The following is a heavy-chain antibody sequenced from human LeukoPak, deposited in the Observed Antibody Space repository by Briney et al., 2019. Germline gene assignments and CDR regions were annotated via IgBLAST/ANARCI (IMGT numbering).Heavy chain of an antibody. V-gene: IGHV4-4*02. CDR3: ASRGAYYYGSGREIDY. D-gene: IGHD3-10*01. CDR1: GGSISSSNW. Sequence: PSETLSLTCAVSGGSISSSNWWSWVRQPPGKGLEWIGEIYHSGSTNYNPSLKSRVTISVDKSKNQFSLKLSSVTAADTAVYYCASRGAYYYGSGREIDYWGQGTLVTASS. J-gene: IGHJ4*02. CDR2: IYHSGST.